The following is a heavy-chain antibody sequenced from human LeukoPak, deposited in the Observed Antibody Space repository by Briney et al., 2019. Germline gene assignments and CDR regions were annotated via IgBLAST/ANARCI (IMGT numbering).Heavy chain of an antibody. CDR2: ISTSGSST. D-gene: IGHD2-15*01. CDR3: ARVPGRYAFDF. Sequence: PGGSLRLSCAASGFTFSDYYMSWIRQAPGKGLEWVSYISTSGSSTNYAESVKGRFTISRDNAKNSLYLQMDRLRGDDTAVYYSARVPGRYAFDFWGQGTMVTVSS. J-gene: IGHJ3*01. CDR1: GFTFSDYY. V-gene: IGHV3-11*03.